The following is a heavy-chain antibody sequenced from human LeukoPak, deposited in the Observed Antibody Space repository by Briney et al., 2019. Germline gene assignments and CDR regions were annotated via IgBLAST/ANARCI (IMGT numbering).Heavy chain of an antibody. Sequence: GASVKVSCKASGYTFTNYGMNWVRQAPGQGLEWLGWISIDNSNTDYAQNLRGRFTMTTDTSTNTPYIEVRSLRADDTAVYYFSRITYDFWSGYYVTDDPWGQGTLVTVSS. V-gene: IGHV1-18*01. J-gene: IGHJ5*02. D-gene: IGHD3-3*01. CDR3: SRITYDFWSGYYVTDDP. CDR1: GYTFTNYG. CDR2: ISIDNSNT.